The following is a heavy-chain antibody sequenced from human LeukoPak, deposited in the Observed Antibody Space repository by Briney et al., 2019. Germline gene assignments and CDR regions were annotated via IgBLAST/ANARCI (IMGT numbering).Heavy chain of an antibody. CDR2: ISGSGGST. CDR1: GFTLSSYA. J-gene: IGHJ5*02. D-gene: IGHD3-10*01. Sequence: PVGSLRLSCAASGFTLSSYAMCWVPQAPGKGLEWVSAISGSGGSTYYADSVKGRFTISRDNSKNTLYLQMNSLRAEDTAVYYCAKAPLDYYGSGSYYGSYNWFDPWGQGTLVTVSS. V-gene: IGHV3-23*01. CDR3: AKAPLDYYGSGSYYGSYNWFDP.